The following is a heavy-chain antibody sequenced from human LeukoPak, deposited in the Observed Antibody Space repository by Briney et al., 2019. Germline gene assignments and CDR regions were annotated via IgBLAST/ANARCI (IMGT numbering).Heavy chain of an antibody. J-gene: IGHJ4*02. Sequence: PGGSLRLSCAASGFTFSSYEMNWVRQAPGKGLEWVSYISSSGSTIYYADSVKGRFTISRDNAKNTLYLQMNSLRAEDTAVYYCARARGNNYGFFDYWGQGILVTVSS. CDR2: ISSSGSTI. CDR3: ARARGNNYGFFDY. CDR1: GFTFSSYE. V-gene: IGHV3-48*03. D-gene: IGHD3/OR15-3a*01.